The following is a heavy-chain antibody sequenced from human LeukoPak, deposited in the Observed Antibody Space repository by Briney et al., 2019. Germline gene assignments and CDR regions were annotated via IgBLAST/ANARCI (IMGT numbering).Heavy chain of an antibody. CDR3: ARDVSRNYYDSSGLYYYYYYGMDV. CDR1: GYTFTSYG. V-gene: IGHV1-18*01. J-gene: IGHJ6*02. Sequence: ASVKVSCKASGYTFTSYGISWVRQAPGQGLEWMGLISAYNGNTNYAQKLQGRVTMTTDTSTSTAYMELRSLRSDDTAVYYCARDVSRNYYDSSGLYYYYYYGMDVWGQGTTVTVSS. D-gene: IGHD3-22*01. CDR2: ISAYNGNT.